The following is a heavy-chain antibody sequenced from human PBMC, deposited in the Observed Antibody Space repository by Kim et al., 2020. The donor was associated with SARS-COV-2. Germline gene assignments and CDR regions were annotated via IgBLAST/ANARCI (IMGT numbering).Heavy chain of an antibody. Sequence: VKVSCKASGGTFSSYTISWVRQVPGQGLEWMGWIIPILGIANYPQKFQGRVTITADKSTSTAYMELSSLRSEDTAVYYCARGRTDYGDYIYFRMDVWGQGTTVTVSS. J-gene: IGHJ6*02. CDR1: GGTFSSYT. CDR2: IIPILGIA. D-gene: IGHD4-17*01. V-gene: IGHV1-69*02. CDR3: ARGRTDYGDYIYFRMDV.